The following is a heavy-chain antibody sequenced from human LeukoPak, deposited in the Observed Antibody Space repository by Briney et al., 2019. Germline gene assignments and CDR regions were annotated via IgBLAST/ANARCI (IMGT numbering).Heavy chain of an antibody. Sequence: GGSLRLSCAASGLTFSSYSMNWVRQAPGKGLEWVSSISSSSSYIYYADSVKGRFTISRDNAKNSLYLQMNSLRAEDTAVYYCASLYDFWSGYYNVYYYYMDVWGKGTTVTVSS. CDR1: GLTFSSYS. V-gene: IGHV3-21*01. D-gene: IGHD3-3*01. CDR2: ISSSSSYI. J-gene: IGHJ6*03. CDR3: ASLYDFWSGYYNVYYYYMDV.